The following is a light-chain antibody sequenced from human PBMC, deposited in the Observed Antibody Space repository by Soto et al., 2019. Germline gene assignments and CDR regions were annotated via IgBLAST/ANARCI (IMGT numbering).Light chain of an antibody. J-gene: IGKJ2*01. Sequence: EIVLTQSPATLSLSPGERATLSCRASQSVSSYLAWYQQKPCQAPRLLIYDASNRATGIPARFSGSGSGTDFPLTISSLGPEDFAVYYCQHRSNWPPTFGQGTKLQIK. CDR2: DAS. V-gene: IGKV3-11*01. CDR1: QSVSSY. CDR3: QHRSNWPPT.